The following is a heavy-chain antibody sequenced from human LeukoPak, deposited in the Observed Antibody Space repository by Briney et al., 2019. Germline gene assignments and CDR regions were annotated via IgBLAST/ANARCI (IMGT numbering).Heavy chain of an antibody. CDR3: ARDSLDFWSGYYH. Sequence: GGSLRLSCAASGFTFSSYSMNWVRQAPGKGLEWVSSIGSSSSYIYYADSVKGRFTISRDNAKNSLYLQMNSLRAEDTAVYYCARDSLDFWSGYYHWGEGTLVTVSS. CDR2: IGSSSSYI. D-gene: IGHD3-3*01. CDR1: GFTFSSYS. J-gene: IGHJ5*02. V-gene: IGHV3-21*01.